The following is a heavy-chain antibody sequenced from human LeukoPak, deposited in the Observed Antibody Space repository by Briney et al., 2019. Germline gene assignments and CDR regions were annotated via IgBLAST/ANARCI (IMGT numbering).Heavy chain of an antibody. CDR3: ARVGTDWFGAHDYSKYDV. CDR2: ISTYKSHT. V-gene: IGHV1-18*01. D-gene: IGHD4-11*01. J-gene: IGHJ4*02. Sequence: ASVKVSCKASGYTFTSYAMNWVRQAPGQGLEWMGWISTYKSHTNYAQKLQGRVTMTRDTSTNTAYMELRSLSSDDTAVYYCARVGTDWFGAHDYSKYDVWGQGTLVTVS. CDR1: GYTFTSYA.